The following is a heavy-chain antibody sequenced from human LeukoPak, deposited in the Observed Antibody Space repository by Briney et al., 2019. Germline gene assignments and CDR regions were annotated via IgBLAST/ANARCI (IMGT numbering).Heavy chain of an antibody. J-gene: IGHJ4*02. V-gene: IGHV3-30*04. Sequence: GSLRLSCAASGFTFSSYAMHWVRQAPGKGLEWVAVISYDESNKYYADSVKGRFTISRDNSKNTLYLQVDSPRAEDAAVYYCAIPGIAAAGETYLDYWGQGTLVTVSS. CDR3: AIPGIAAAGETYLDY. CDR2: ISYDESNK. D-gene: IGHD6-13*01. CDR1: GFTFSSYA.